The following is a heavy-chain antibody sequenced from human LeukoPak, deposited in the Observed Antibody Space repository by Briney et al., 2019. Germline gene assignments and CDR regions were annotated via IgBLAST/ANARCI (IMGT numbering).Heavy chain of an antibody. CDR2: IYASGNT. CDR1: GGSISSYY. CDR3: ATFPVGASTGLDS. D-gene: IGHD1-26*01. J-gene: IGHJ4*02. Sequence: SETLSLTCTVSGGSISSYYWSWVRQPAGKGLEWIGRIYASGNTNYNPSLKGRVTMTVDTSKNQFSLRLNSVTAADTAVYYCATFPVGASTGLDSWGQGTLVTVSS. V-gene: IGHV4-4*07.